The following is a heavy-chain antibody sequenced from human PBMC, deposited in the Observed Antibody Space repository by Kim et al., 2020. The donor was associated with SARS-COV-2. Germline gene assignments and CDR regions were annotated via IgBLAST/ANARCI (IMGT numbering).Heavy chain of an antibody. CDR2: PEDGKT. Sequence: PEDGKTIYAQKFQGRVTMTEDTSTDTAYMELSSLRSEDTAVYYCATWEGDWGQGTLVTVSS. V-gene: IGHV1-24*01. D-gene: IGHD1-26*01. CDR3: ATWEGD. J-gene: IGHJ4*02.